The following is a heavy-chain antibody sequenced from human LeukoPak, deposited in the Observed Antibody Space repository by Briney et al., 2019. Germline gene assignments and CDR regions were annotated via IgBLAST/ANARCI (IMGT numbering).Heavy chain of an antibody. Sequence: GGSLRLSCIASGFTFNNYWMTWVRRAPGKGLEWVAHIKQDGSEKYHVDSVRGRFTISRDNAKNSLYLQMNSLRAEDTALYYCARYFCTDTGGCSLFDHWGQGTLVTVSS. J-gene: IGHJ4*02. D-gene: IGHD2-8*02. CDR3: ARYFCTDTGGCSLFDH. V-gene: IGHV3-7*01. CDR2: IKQDGSEK. CDR1: GFTFNNYW.